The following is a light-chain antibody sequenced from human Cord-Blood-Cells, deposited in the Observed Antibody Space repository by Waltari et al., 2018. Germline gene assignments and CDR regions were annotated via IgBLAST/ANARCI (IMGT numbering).Light chain of an antibody. J-gene: IGKJ4*01. V-gene: IGKV3-11*01. CDR1: QSVSSY. CDR2: DAS. Sequence: EIVLTQSPATLTLSPGARATLSCRASQSVSSYLAWYQQKPGQAPRLLIYDASNRATGIPARFSGSGSGTDFTLTISSLEPEDFAVYYCQQRSNWPPPLTFGGGTKVEIK. CDR3: QQRSNWPPPLT.